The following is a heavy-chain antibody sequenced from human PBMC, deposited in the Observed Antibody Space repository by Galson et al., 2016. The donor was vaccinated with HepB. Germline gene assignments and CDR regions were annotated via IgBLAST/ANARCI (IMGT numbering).Heavy chain of an antibody. V-gene: IGHV3-53*01. CDR3: AIWEWGLPPC. CDR2: LHTSGAT. Sequence: SLRLSCAASGFTVSNNYMTWVRQAPGKGLEWVSGLHTSGATYYADSVRGRFTISRDNSKNTLYLQMSSLRAEDTAVYYCAIWEWGLPPCWGQGTLVTVSS. J-gene: IGHJ4*02. D-gene: IGHD1-26*01. CDR1: GFTVSNNY.